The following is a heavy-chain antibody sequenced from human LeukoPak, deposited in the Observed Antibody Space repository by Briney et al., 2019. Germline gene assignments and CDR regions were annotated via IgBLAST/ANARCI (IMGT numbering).Heavy chain of an antibody. CDR3: AKDQRFGDLDDY. J-gene: IGHJ4*02. Sequence: GGSLRLSCAASGFIFNNYAMSWVRQAPGKGLEWVPSISGTAVTAYYADSVKGRFAISRDNSKNTLYLQMSSLRAEDTALYYCAKDQRFGDLDDYRGQGTLVTVSS. CDR1: GFIFNNYA. V-gene: IGHV3-23*01. CDR2: ISGTAVTA. D-gene: IGHD3-10*01.